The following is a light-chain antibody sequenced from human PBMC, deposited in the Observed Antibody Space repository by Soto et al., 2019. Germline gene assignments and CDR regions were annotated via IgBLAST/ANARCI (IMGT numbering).Light chain of an antibody. J-gene: IGLJ2*01. Sequence: QPVLTQSPSASASLGASVKLTCTLSSGHSSYAIAWHQQQPEKGPRYLMKLNSDGSHSKGDGIPDRFSGSSSGAERYLTISSLQSEDEAEYYCQTWGTGIHVFGGGTKLTVL. CDR2: LNSDGSH. CDR3: QTWGTGIHV. V-gene: IGLV4-69*01. CDR1: SGHSSYA.